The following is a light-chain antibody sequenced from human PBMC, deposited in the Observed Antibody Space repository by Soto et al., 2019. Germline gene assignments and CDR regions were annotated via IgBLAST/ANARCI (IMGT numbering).Light chain of an antibody. CDR1: SSNIGAGYD. J-gene: IGLJ1*01. V-gene: IGLV1-40*01. CDR2: GNS. CDR3: SSYAGSSNV. Sequence: QSVLTQPPSVSGAPGQRVTISCTGSSSNIGAGYDVHWYLQLPGTAPKLLIYGNSNRPSGVPDRFSGSKSGTSASLTVSGLQAEDEADYYCSSYAGSSNVFGTGTKLTVL.